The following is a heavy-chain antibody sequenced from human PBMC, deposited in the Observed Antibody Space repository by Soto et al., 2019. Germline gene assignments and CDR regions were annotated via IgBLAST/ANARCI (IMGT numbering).Heavy chain of an antibody. J-gene: IGHJ6*02. CDR1: GYTFTSYG. CDR3: ARVHYYYGMDV. Sequence: GASVKVSCKASGYTFTSYGISWVRQAPGQGLEWMGWISAYNGNTNYAQKLQGRVTMTTDTSTSTAYMELRSLRSEDTAVYYCARVHYYYGMDVWGQGTTVTVSS. V-gene: IGHV1-18*04. CDR2: ISAYNGNT.